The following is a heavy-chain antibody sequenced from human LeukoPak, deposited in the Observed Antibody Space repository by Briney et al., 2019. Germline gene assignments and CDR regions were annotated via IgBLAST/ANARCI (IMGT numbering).Heavy chain of an antibody. CDR3: ASDTGRGLNDAFDI. D-gene: IGHD2-8*02. J-gene: IGHJ3*02. V-gene: IGHV3-74*01. CDR1: GFTFSSYW. Sequence: GGSLRLSCAASGFTFSSYWMHWVRQAPGKGLVWVSRINSDGSSTSYADSVKGRFTISRDNAKNTLYLQMNSLRAEDTAVYHCASDTGRGLNDAFDIWGQGTMVTVSS. CDR2: INSDGSST.